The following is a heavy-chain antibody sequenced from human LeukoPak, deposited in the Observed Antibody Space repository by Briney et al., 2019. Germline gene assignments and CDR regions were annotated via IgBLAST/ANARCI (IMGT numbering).Heavy chain of an antibody. Sequence: AGGSLRLSCAASGFTFSSYGMHWVRQAPGKGLEWVAVISYDGSNKYYAASVKGRFTISRDNSKNTLYLQMNSLRAEDTAVYYCAKAVLLWFGELSGFDYWGQGTLVTVSS. D-gene: IGHD3-10*01. CDR1: GFTFSSYG. CDR3: AKAVLLWFGELSGFDY. V-gene: IGHV3-30*18. CDR2: ISYDGSNK. J-gene: IGHJ4*02.